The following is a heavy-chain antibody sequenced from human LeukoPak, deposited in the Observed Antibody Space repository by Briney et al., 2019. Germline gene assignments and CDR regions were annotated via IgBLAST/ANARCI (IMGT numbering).Heavy chain of an antibody. CDR2: IHYSGST. Sequence: SETLSLTCTVSGGSISSSSYYWGWFRQPPGKGLGWIGSIHYSGSTYYNPSLKSRVTISVDTSKNQFSLKLSSVTAADTAVYYCARHVRPGYYYYYMDVWGKGTTVTVSS. J-gene: IGHJ6*03. D-gene: IGHD3-10*02. CDR3: ARHVRPGYYYYYMDV. CDR1: GGSISSSSYY. V-gene: IGHV4-39*01.